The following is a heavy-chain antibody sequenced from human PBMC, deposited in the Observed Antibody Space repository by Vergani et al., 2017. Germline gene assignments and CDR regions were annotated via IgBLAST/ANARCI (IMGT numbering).Heavy chain of an antibody. D-gene: IGHD3-10*01. V-gene: IGHV4-34*01. Sequence: QLQLQQWGAGLLKPSETLSLTCAVYGGSFSGYYWSWIRQHPGKGLEWIGYIYYSGSTYYNPSLKSRVIISGDTSKNQFSLKLSSVTAADTAVYYCARDRGHYYYYYMDVWGKGP. CDR3: ARDRGHYYYYYMDV. J-gene: IGHJ6*03. CDR2: IYYSGST. CDR1: GGSFSGYY.